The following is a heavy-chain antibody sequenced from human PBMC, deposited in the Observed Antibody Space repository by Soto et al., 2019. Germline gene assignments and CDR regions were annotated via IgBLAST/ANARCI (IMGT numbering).Heavy chain of an antibody. J-gene: IGHJ4*02. V-gene: IGHV4-30-4*01. D-gene: IGHD3-9*01. CDR1: GGSISSGDYY. CDR3: ARDILYRLDY. CDR2: IYYSGSA. Sequence: SETLSLTCTVSGGSISSGDYYWSWIRQPPGKGLEWIGYIYYSGSAYYNPSLKSRVTISVDTSKNQFSLKLSSVTAADTAVYYCARDILYRLDYWGQGIWVTSPQ.